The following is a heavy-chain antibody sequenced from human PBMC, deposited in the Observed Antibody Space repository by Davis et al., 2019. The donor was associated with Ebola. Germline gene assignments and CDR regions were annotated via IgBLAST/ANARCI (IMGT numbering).Heavy chain of an antibody. Sequence: SETLSLTCTVSGGSISSSSYYWGWIRQPPGKGLEWIGSIYYSGSTYYNPSLKSRVTISVDKSKNQFSLKLSSVTAADTAVYYCARMTTVTTALTYYYYGMDVWGKGTTVTVSS. CDR3: ARMTTVTTALTYYYYGMDV. CDR1: GGSISSSSYY. J-gene: IGHJ6*04. V-gene: IGHV4-39*07. D-gene: IGHD4-17*01. CDR2: IYYSGST.